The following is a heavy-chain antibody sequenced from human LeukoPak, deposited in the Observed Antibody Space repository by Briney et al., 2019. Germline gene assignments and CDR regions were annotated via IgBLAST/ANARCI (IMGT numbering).Heavy chain of an antibody. CDR1: GFTFSSYS. Sequence: GGSLRLSCAASGFTFSSYSMTWVRQAPGKGLEWVSSMSSGGTYIYYADSVRGRFTISRDNAKNSLYLLMNTLRAEDTAVYFCARDRPTGVSRVFLVQWGQGTLVTVSS. D-gene: IGHD5/OR15-5a*01. CDR3: ARDRPTGVSRVFLVQ. CDR2: MSSGGTYI. V-gene: IGHV3-21*01. J-gene: IGHJ4*02.